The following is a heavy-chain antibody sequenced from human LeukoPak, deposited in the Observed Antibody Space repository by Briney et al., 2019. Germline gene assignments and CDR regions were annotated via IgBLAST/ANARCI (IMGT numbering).Heavy chain of an antibody. D-gene: IGHD2-15*01. Sequence: GRSLRLSCAASGFTFSSYSMNWVRQAPGKGLEWVSSISSSSSYIYYADSVKGRSTISRDNAKNSLYLQMNSLRAEDTAVYYCARDPLGGGTFYGMDVWGQGTTVTVSS. J-gene: IGHJ6*02. CDR3: ARDPLGGGTFYGMDV. CDR1: GFTFSSYS. CDR2: ISSSSSYI. V-gene: IGHV3-21*01.